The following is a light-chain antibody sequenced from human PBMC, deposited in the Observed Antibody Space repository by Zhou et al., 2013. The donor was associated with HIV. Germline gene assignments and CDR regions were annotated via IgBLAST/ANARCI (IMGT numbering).Light chain of an antibody. J-gene: IGLJ1*01. CDR1: SSDVGAYNH. Sequence: QSALTQPASVSGSPGQSITISCTGTSSDVGAYNHVSWYQHHPGKAPKLMIYDVSNRPSGVSYRFSGSKSGNTASLTISGLQAEDEADYYCNSYTTSRTPSYVFGTGPRSPS. CDR3: NSYTTSRTPSYV. V-gene: IGLV2-14*03. CDR2: DVS.